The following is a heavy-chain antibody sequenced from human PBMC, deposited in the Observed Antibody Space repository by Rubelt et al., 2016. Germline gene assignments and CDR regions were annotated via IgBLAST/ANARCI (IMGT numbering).Heavy chain of an antibody. V-gene: IGHV1-18*01. CDR2: ISAYNGNT. CDR1: GYTFTSYG. Sequence: QVQLVQSGAEVKKPGASVKVSCKASGYTFTSYGISWVRQAPGQGLEWMGWISAYNGNTNYAQKLQGRVTMTRDTSTSTVYMELSSLRSEDTAVYYCARVYDSSDTYYFDYWGQGTLVTVSS. J-gene: IGHJ4*02. CDR3: ARVYDSSDTYYFDY. D-gene: IGHD3-22*01.